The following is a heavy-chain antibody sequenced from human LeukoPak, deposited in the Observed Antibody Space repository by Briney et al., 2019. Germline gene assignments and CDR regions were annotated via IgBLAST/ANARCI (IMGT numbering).Heavy chain of an antibody. J-gene: IGHJ4*02. V-gene: IGHV3-7*01. CDR1: GFTFSSYW. CDR3: AKGQYYYDLPSIDY. D-gene: IGHD3-22*01. CDR2: IKQDGSEK. Sequence: GGSLRLSCAASGFTFSSYWMSWVRQAPGKGLEWVANIKQDGSEKYYVDSVKGRFTISRDNSKNTLYLQMNSLRAEDTAVYYCAKGQYYYDLPSIDYWGQGTLVTVSS.